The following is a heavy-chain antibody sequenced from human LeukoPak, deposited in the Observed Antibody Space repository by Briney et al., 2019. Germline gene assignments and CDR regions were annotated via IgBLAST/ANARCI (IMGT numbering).Heavy chain of an antibody. CDR3: ARDTSPGITGTY. Sequence: SETLSLTCTVSGYSITNGYYWGWIRQPPGKGLEWIGSIYHDGRIDYNPSLKSRVTISRNMSNDQFSLKLSSETAADTAMYYCARDTSPGITGTYWGQGTLVTVSS. CDR1: GYSITNGYY. J-gene: IGHJ4*02. V-gene: IGHV4-38-2*02. CDR2: IYHDGRI. D-gene: IGHD1-20*01.